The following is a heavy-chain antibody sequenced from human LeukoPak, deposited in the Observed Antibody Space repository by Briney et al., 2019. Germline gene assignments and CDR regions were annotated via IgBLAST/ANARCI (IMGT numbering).Heavy chain of an antibody. V-gene: IGHV4-34*01. CDR2: INHSGST. CDR3: ASRGYDILTGWYYNWFDP. CDR1: GGSLSGYY. D-gene: IGHD3-9*01. Sequence: SETLSLTCAVYGGSLSGYYWSWIRQPPGKGLEWIGEINHSGSTNYNPSLKSRVTISVDTSKNQFSLKLSSVTAADTAVYYCASRGYDILTGWYYNWFDPWGQGTLVTVSS. J-gene: IGHJ5*02.